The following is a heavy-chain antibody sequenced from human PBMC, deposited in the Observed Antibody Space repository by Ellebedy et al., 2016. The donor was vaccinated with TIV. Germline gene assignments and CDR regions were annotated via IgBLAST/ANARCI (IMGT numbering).Heavy chain of an antibody. CDR1: GGSISSYY. CDR2: IYYSGST. CDR3: ARDRRGGNYAGWYFDL. J-gene: IGHJ2*01. V-gene: IGHV4-59*01. D-gene: IGHD1-26*01. Sequence: SETLSLXCTVSGGSISSYYWSWIRQPPGKGLEWIGYIYYSGSTNYNPSLKSRVTISVDTSKNQFSLKLSSVSTADTAVYYCARDRRGGNYAGWYFDLWGRGTLVTVSS.